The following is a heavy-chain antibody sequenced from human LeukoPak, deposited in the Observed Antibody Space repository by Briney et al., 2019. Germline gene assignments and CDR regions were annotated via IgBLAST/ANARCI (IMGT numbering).Heavy chain of an antibody. J-gene: IGHJ6*03. CDR3: ARTTVGAHYYYYYMDV. CDR1: GGSISSYY. D-gene: IGHD1-26*01. Sequence: SETLSLTCTVSGGSISSYYWSWIQQPPGKGLEWIGYIYYSGSTNYNPSLKSRVTISVDTSKNQFSLKLSSVTAADTAVYYCARTTVGAHYYYYYMDVWGKGTTVTVSS. V-gene: IGHV4-59*01. CDR2: IYYSGST.